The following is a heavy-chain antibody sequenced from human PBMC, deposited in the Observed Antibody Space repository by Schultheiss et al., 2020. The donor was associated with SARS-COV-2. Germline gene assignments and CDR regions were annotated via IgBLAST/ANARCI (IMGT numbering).Heavy chain of an antibody. CDR1: GFTFSSYS. J-gene: IGHJ6*02. CDR3: ARDSATYYDFWNHYGMDV. D-gene: IGHD3-3*01. Sequence: GGSLRLSCAASGFTFSSYSMNWVRQAPGKGLEWVSSISSSSSYIYYADSVKGRFTISRDNAKNSLYLQMNSLRAEDTAVYYCARDSATYYDFWNHYGMDVWGQGTTVTVSS. CDR2: ISSSSSYI. V-gene: IGHV3-21*01.